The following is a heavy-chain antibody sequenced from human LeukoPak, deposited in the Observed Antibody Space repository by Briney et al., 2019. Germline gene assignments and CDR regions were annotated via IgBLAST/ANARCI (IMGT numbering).Heavy chain of an antibody. V-gene: IGHV1-69*05. J-gene: IGHJ4*02. CDR3: ARVVEGSGSYPDLDDFDY. CDR2: IIPIFGTA. D-gene: IGHD3-10*01. Sequence: GSSVKVSCKASGGIFSSYAITWVRQAPGQGLEWMGGIIPIFGTANYAQKFQGRVTMTTDTPTTTAYMELRSLRSDDTAVYYCARVVEGSGSYPDLDDFDYWGQGTLVTVSS. CDR1: GGIFSSYA.